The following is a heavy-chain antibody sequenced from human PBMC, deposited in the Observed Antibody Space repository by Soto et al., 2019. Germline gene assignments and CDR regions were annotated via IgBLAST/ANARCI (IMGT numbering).Heavy chain of an antibody. CDR2: INPSGGST. V-gene: IGHV1-46*03. D-gene: IGHD2-2*01. Sequence: ASVNVSCKASGYTFTSYYMHWVRQAPGQGLEWMGIINPSGGSTSYAQKFQGRVTMTRDTSTSTVYMELSSLRSEDTAVYYCARVGYCSSTSCKPFDYWGQGTLVTVSS. CDR3: ARVGYCSSTSCKPFDY. J-gene: IGHJ4*02. CDR1: GYTFTSYY.